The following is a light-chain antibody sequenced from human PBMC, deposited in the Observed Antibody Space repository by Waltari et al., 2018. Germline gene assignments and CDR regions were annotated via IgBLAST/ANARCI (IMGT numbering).Light chain of an antibody. CDR2: DVC. CDR3: SSYISSSTLEL. Sequence: QSALTQPASVSGSPGQSITISCTGTSSDVGAYNYVPWYQQHPGKAPKLRIFDVCTRPSRVSNRFSGSKAGNTASLTISGLQAEDEADYYCSSYISSSTLELFGGGTSLTVL. CDR1: SSDVGAYNY. J-gene: IGLJ2*01. V-gene: IGLV2-14*03.